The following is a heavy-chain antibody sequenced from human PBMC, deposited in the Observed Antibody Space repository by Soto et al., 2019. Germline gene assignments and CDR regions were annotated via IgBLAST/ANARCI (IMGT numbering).Heavy chain of an antibody. CDR2: IYKSATT. CDR3: ARGRYCLTGRCFPNWFES. CDR1: GDSISTVDCF. J-gene: IGHJ5*01. Sequence: SETLSLTCSVSGDSISTVDCFWAWIRQPPGQALEYIGYIYKSATTYYNPSFESRVAISLDTSKSQFSLNVTSVTAADTAVYFCARGRYCLTGRCFPNWFESWGQGTLVTVSS. D-gene: IGHD2-15*01. V-gene: IGHV4-30-4*01.